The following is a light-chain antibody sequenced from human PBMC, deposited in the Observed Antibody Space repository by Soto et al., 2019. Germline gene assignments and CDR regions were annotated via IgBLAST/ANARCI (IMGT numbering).Light chain of an antibody. CDR3: QQYNNWPPWT. J-gene: IGKJ1*01. V-gene: IGKV3-15*01. CDR1: QSVSNK. Sequence: EVVMRQSPATLSVSPGETATLSCRASQSVSNKLAWYQQRPGQAPRLLIYAADTRATGIPDRFSGSGSGREFTLTISSLQSEDFAVYYCQQYNNWPPWTFGQGTTVEVK. CDR2: AAD.